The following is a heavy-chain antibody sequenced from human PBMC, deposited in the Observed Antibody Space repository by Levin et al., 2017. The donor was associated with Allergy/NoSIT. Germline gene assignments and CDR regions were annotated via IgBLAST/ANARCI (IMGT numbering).Heavy chain of an antibody. CDR1: GFSLTTSAMC. J-gene: IGHJ4*02. V-gene: IGHV2-70*11. D-gene: IGHD5-18*01. CDR3: ARSSPGGFSYGHHFDY. CDR2: IDWDDDK. Sequence: SGPTLVKPTQTLTLTCTFSGFSLTTSAMCVSWIRQPPGKALEWLARIDWDDDKYYSTSLKTRLPISKDTSKNQVVLTMTNMDPVDTATYYCARSSPGGFSYGHHFDYWGQGTLVAVSS.